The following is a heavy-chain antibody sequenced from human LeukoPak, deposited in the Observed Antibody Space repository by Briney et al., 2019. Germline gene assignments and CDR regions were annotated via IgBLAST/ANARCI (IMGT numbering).Heavy chain of an antibody. V-gene: IGHV4-34*01. CDR2: IYHSGST. CDR3: ARGVSKGIAAAGEGDY. Sequence: SETLSLICALYGGSFSGYYWSCIREPPGKGLVWIGEIYHSGSTNYNPSLKSRVTISVDTSKNQFSLKLSSVTAADTAVYYCARGVSKGIAAAGEGDYWGQGTLVTVSS. D-gene: IGHD6-13*01. CDR1: GGSFSGYY. J-gene: IGHJ4*02.